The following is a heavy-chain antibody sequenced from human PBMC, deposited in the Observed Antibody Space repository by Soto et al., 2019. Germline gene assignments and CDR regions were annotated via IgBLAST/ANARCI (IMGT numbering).Heavy chain of an antibody. V-gene: IGHV5-10-1*01. CDR3: ASLYCSSSTCDSWFDP. J-gene: IGHJ5*02. CDR1: GYTFTTFW. Sequence: PGESLKSSCTGFGYTFTTFWISWVRQMPGRGLEWMGRIDPRDSYTNYSPSFQGHVTISVDKSISTAYLQWGSLKASDTAMYYCASLYCSSSTCDSWFDPWGQGTLGTVSS. D-gene: IGHD2-2*01. CDR2: IDPRDSYT.